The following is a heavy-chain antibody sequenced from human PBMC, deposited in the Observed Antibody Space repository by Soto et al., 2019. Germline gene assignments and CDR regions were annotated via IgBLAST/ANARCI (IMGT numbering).Heavy chain of an antibody. D-gene: IGHD2-15*01. J-gene: IGHJ6*02. Sequence: EVQLVESGGGVVQPGGSLRLSCAASGFTFSAYDMHWVRQVPGKGLEWVSALGAADDPYYLRSVKGRFTISRENAKNSLYLQMNGLRAGYTAVYYCARAYSGRLPRRADYYYALDVWGQGTTVTVSS. V-gene: IGHV3-13*05. CDR3: ARAYSGRLPRRADYYYALDV. CDR2: LGAADDP. CDR1: GFTFSAYD.